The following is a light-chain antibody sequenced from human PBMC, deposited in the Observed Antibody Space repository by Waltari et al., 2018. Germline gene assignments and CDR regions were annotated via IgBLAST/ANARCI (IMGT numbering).Light chain of an antibody. V-gene: IGKV3-20*01. J-gene: IGKJ1*01. CDR3: QQYGSSPPWT. Sequence: LSLSPGERATLSCRASQSVSSSYLAWYQQKPGQAPRLLIYGASSRATGIPDRFSGSGSGTDFTLTISRLEPEDFAVYYCQQYGSSPPWTFGQGTKVEIK. CDR1: QSVSSSY. CDR2: GAS.